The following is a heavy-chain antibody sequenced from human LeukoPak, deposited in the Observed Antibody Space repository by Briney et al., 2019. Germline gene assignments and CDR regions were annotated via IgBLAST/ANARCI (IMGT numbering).Heavy chain of an antibody. V-gene: IGHV4-4*07. Sequence: SETLSLTCTVSGGSISSYYWSWIRQPAGKGLEWIGCIYTSGSTNYNPSLKSRVTMSVDTSKNQFSLKLSSVTTADTAVYYCATSKYYYDSSGYAWGQGTLVTVSS. CDR1: GGSISSYY. CDR3: ATSKYYYDSSGYA. J-gene: IGHJ5*02. CDR2: IYTSGST. D-gene: IGHD3-22*01.